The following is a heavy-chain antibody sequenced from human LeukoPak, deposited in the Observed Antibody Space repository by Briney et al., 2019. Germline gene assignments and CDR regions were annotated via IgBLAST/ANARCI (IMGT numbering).Heavy chain of an antibody. CDR3: ARLVVRGVIITSSFDY. CDR2: INHSGST. J-gene: IGHJ4*02. CDR1: GASISSSNYY. Sequence: PSETLSLTCAVSGASISSSNYYWSWIRQPPGKGLEWIGEINHSGSTNYNPSLKSRVTISVDTSKNQFSLKLSSVTAADTAVYYCARLVVRGVIITSSFDYWGQGTLVTVSS. D-gene: IGHD3-10*01. V-gene: IGHV4-39*07.